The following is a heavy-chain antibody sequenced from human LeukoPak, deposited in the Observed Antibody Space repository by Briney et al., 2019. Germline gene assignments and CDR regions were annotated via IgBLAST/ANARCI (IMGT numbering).Heavy chain of an antibody. J-gene: IGHJ4*02. CDR3: SAQPEALAGGLHY. V-gene: IGHV3-23*01. Sequence: GGSLRLSCAVSGFTFSSHSTTWVRQAPGKGLDWVSTISPSGGSTFYADSVKGRFAVSRDNSRNTLYLQMNTLRAEDTAVYYCSAQPEALAGGLHYWGQGALVTVSS. CDR1: GFTFSSHS. D-gene: IGHD6-19*01. CDR2: ISPSGGST.